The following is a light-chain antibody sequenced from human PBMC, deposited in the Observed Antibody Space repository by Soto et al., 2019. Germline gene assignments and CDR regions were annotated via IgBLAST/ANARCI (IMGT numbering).Light chain of an antibody. V-gene: IGKV3-20*01. Sequence: DIVLTQSPGTLSLSPGERATLSCRASQSVSSNHLAWYQQKPGQAPRLLIYGGSSRAPGIPVRFSGSGSETDFTLTITRLEPEDFAVYYCQQYSSSRTFGQGTKV. CDR3: QQYSSSRT. CDR2: GGS. CDR1: QSVSSNH. J-gene: IGKJ1*01.